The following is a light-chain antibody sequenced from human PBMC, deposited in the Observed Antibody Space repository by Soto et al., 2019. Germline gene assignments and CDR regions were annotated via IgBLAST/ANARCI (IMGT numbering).Light chain of an antibody. J-gene: IGKJ1*01. Sequence: EIVMTQSPATLSVSPGERATLSCWASQSVSATVAWYQRKSGQAPRLLIHSASTRASGVPVRFSGGGSGTDFTLTITSLQSDDFGVYYCQQYKDWPTTFGQGTKVDI. CDR2: SAS. CDR3: QQYKDWPTT. V-gene: IGKV3-15*01. CDR1: QSVSAT.